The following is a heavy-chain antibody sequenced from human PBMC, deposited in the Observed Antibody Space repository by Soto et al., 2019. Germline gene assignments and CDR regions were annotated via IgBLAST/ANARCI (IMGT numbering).Heavy chain of an antibody. D-gene: IGHD4-17*01. CDR3: ARENFGGHDYGDHNYFQH. V-gene: IGHV1-69*08. Sequence: QVQLVQSGAEVKKPGSSVKVSCKASGGTFSSYTISWVRQAPGQGLEWMGRIIPILGIANYAQKFQGRVTITADKSTSTAYMERSSLRSEDTAVYYCARENFGGHDYGDHNYFQHWGQGTLVTVSS. CDR2: IIPILGIA. CDR1: GGTFSSYT. J-gene: IGHJ1*01.